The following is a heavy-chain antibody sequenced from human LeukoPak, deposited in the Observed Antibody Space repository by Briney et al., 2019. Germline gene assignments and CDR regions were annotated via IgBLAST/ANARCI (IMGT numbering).Heavy chain of an antibody. Sequence: PGGSLRLSCRGSGFTFNTYCMHWVRQAPGKGLVWVSRMNNDGRVISYADSVKGRFTISRDNAKNTLYLQMNSLRAEDTAVYYCAREFEATGFWALDYWGQGTLVTASS. D-gene: IGHD3-16*01. CDR1: GFTFNTYC. CDR2: MNNDGRVI. V-gene: IGHV3-74*01. CDR3: AREFEATGFWALDY. J-gene: IGHJ4*02.